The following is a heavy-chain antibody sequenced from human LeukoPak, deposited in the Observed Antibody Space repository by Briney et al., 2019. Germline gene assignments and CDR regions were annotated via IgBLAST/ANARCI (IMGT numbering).Heavy chain of an antibody. D-gene: IGHD6-13*01. J-gene: IGHJ5*02. CDR2: IIPILGIA. V-gene: IGHV1-69*10. CDR1: GGTFSSYA. CDR3: ARADKAAGGGNWFDP. Sequence: GASVKVSCKASGGTFSSYAISWVRQAPGQGLEWMGGIIPILGIANYAQKFQGRVTITADKSTSTAYMELSSLRSEDTAVYYCARADKAAGGGNWFDPWGQGTLVTVSS.